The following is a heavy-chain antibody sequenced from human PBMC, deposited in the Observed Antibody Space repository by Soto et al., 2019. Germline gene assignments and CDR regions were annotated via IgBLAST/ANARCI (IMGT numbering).Heavy chain of an antibody. CDR1: CGSFSGYY. Sequence: LSLTCAVYCGSFSGYYWSWIRQPPGKGLEWVGEINHSGSTNYNPSLKSRVTISVDTSKNQFSLKLSSVTAADTAVYYCARTRFLEWLPRIYYYYYMDVWGKGTTVTVSS. CDR3: ARTRFLEWLPRIYYYYYMDV. CDR2: INHSGST. V-gene: IGHV4-34*01. D-gene: IGHD3-3*01. J-gene: IGHJ6*03.